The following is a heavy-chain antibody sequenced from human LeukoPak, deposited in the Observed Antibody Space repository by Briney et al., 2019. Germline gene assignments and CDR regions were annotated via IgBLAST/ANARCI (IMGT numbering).Heavy chain of an antibody. CDR2: IYHTGGT. J-gene: IGHJ4*02. D-gene: IGHD5-12*01. V-gene: IGHV4-61*01. CDR3: ARGGGYASPIGY. CDR1: GGSVSSGTYY. Sequence: NSSETLSLTCTVSGGSVSSGTYYWNWIRQPPGKGLEWTGYIYHTGGTNYNPSLKSRATISVDTSKNQFSLKLSYVTAADTAVYYCARGGGYASPIGYWGQGALVTVSS.